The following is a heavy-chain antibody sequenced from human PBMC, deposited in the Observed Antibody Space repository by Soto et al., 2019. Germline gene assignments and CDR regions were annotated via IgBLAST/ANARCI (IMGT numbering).Heavy chain of an antibody. V-gene: IGHV1-24*01. J-gene: IGHJ3*02. Sequence: ASVKFSCKVSGYTLTELSMHWVRQAPGKGLEWMGGFDPEDGETIYAQKFQGRVTMTEDTSTDTAYMELSSLRSEDTAVYYCATAPPVSGWPHAFDIWGQGTMVTVS. CDR2: FDPEDGET. CDR1: GYTLTELS. D-gene: IGHD6-19*01. CDR3: ATAPPVSGWPHAFDI.